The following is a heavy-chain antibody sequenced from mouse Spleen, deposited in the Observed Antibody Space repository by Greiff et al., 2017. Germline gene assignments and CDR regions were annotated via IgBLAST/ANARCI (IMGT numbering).Heavy chain of an antibody. V-gene: IGHV1-59*01. D-gene: IGHD4-1*01. J-gene: IGHJ2*01. CDR1: GYTFTSYW. CDR3: ARELGHFDY. Sequence: QVQLQQPGAELVRPGTSVKLSCKASGYTFTSYWMHWVKQRPGQGLEWIGVIDPSDSYTNYNQKFKGKATLTVDTSSSTAYMQLSSLTSEDSAVYYCARELGHFDYWGQGTTLTVSS. CDR2: IDPSDSYT.